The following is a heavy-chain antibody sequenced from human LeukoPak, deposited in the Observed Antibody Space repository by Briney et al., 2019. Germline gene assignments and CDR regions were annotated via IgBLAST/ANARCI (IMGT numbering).Heavy chain of an antibody. V-gene: IGHV1-2*06. CDR2: INPNSGAT. CDR3: ARVSSIAAAGFDY. D-gene: IGHD6-13*01. J-gene: IGHJ4*02. Sequence: ASVKVSCKTSGYTLTGYYMHWVRQVPGQGLEWMGRINPNSGATNYAQKFQDRVTMTRDTSISTAYMELSSLRSEDTAVYYCARVSSIAAAGFDYWGQGTLVTVSS. CDR1: GYTLTGYY.